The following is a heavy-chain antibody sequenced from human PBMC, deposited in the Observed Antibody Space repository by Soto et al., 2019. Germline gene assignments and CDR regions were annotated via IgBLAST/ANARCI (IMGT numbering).Heavy chain of an antibody. D-gene: IGHD3-10*01. J-gene: IGHJ4*02. CDR1: KDTFTGYT. Sequence: QVQLVQSGAEVKKPGSSVKVSCKASKDTFTGYTFTWVRQAPGQGLEWVGRVIPILGASNFAQKFQGRATISADNSADTAYMVLTGLTSEDTAVYYCARSRGSYYTNFDSWGQGTLVTVSS. V-gene: IGHV1-69*08. CDR3: ARSRGSYYTNFDS. CDR2: VIPILGAS.